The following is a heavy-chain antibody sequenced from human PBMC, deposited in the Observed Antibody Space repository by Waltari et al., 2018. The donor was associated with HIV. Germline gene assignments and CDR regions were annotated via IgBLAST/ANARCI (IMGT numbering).Heavy chain of an antibody. J-gene: IGHJ4*02. Sequence: QVQLVESGGGVVQPGRSLRLSGAASGFTFRSYGMHWVRQAPGKGLEWVAVTWYDGSNKYYADSVKGRFTISRDNSKNTLYLQMNSLRAEDTAVYYCARMVSSTGWYVLDYWGQGTLVTVSS. CDR1: GFTFRSYG. CDR3: ARMVSSTGWYVLDY. V-gene: IGHV3-33*01. CDR2: TWYDGSNK. D-gene: IGHD6-19*01.